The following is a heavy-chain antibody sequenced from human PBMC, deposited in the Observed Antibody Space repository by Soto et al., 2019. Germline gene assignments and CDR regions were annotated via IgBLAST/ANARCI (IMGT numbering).Heavy chain of an antibody. J-gene: IGHJ6*02. V-gene: IGHV4-31*03. CDR1: GGSISSGGYY. Sequence: QAQLQESGPGLVRPSQTLSLTCTVSGGSISSGGYYWSWIRQHPGKGLEWIGYIYYSGSTYYNPSLKSRVTISVDTSKNPFSLKLSSVTAADTAVYYCARGGRRSPAMDVWGQGTTVTVSS. CDR2: IYYSGST. CDR3: ARGGRRSPAMDV.